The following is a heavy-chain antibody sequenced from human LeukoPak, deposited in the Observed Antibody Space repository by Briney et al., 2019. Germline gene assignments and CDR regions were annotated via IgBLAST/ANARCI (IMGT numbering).Heavy chain of an antibody. Sequence: GGSLRLSCAASGFTFSSYAMSWVRQAPGKGLEWVSAVSGSGGSTYYADSVKGRFTISRDNSKNTLYLQMNSLRAEDTAVYYCAKRSSSWYYFDYWGQGTLVTVSS. CDR3: AKRSSSWYYFDY. CDR1: GFTFSSYA. D-gene: IGHD6-13*01. J-gene: IGHJ4*02. V-gene: IGHV3-23*01. CDR2: VSGSGGST.